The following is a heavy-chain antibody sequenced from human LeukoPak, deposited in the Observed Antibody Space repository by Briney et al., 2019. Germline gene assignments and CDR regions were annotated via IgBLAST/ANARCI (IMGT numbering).Heavy chain of an antibody. J-gene: IGHJ3*02. CDR1: GGSISSYY. CDR3: ARGVVLMVYAIPVAFDI. Sequence: SETLSLTCTVSGGSISSYYWSWIRQPPGKGLEWIGYIYYSGSTNYNPSLKSRVTISVDTSKNQFSLRLSSVTAADTAVYYCARGVVLMVYAIPVAFDIWGQGTMVTVSS. V-gene: IGHV4-59*01. D-gene: IGHD2-8*01. CDR2: IYYSGST.